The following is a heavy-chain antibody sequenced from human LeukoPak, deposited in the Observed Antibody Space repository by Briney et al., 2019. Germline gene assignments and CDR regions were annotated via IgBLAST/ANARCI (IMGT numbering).Heavy chain of an antibody. J-gene: IGHJ4*02. CDR3: AREGRDSSGYYFRGLVDY. CDR2: ISSSSSYI. D-gene: IGHD3-22*01. Sequence: GGSLRLSCAASGFTFSSYSMNWVRQAPGKGLEWVSSISSSSSYIYYADSVKGRFTISRDNAKNSLYLQMNSLRAEDTAVYYCAREGRDSSGYYFRGLVDYWGRGTLVTVSS. CDR1: GFTFSSYS. V-gene: IGHV3-21*01.